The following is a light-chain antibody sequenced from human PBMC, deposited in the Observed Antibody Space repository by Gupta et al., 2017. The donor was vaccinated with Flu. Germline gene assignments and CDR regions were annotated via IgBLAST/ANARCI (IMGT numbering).Light chain of an antibody. CDR3: QQDESYRT. CDR1: HQIDKW. CDR2: RAS. J-gene: IGKJ1*01. V-gene: IGKV1-5*03. Sequence: DIQMTQSPSSLSAFIGDRVTITCRASHQIDKWLAWYQEKPGKPPKLLIYRASTLKNGIPSRFSGSGSGTEFTLTISSLQPDDSATYFCQQDESYRTFGQGTKVEIK.